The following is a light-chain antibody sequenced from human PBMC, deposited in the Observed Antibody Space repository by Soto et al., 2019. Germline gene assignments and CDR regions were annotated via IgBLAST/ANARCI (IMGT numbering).Light chain of an antibody. CDR1: QSVSSH. CDR3: QQYNNWHPWT. Sequence: EIVMTQSPANLSVSPGERATLFCRSSQSVSSHLACYQQKPGQAPSLLIYGSSTRATGIQARFSGIGSGTEFTLTISSLQSEDFAGYYCQQYNNWHPWTFGQGTKVDIK. CDR2: GSS. V-gene: IGKV3-15*01. J-gene: IGKJ1*01.